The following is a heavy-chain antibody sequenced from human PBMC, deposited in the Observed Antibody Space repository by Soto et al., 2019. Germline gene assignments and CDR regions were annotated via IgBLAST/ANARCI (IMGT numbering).Heavy chain of an antibody. CDR1: GFTFSAYS. V-gene: IGHV3-30-3*01. J-gene: IGHJ4*02. Sequence: PGGSLRLSCSGSGFTFSAYSMHWVRQAPGKGLEWVAVMSFDGSNKNYADSVKGRFTISRDNSKNTLYLQMNSLRTDDTAVYYCARDANDYYDTSSYSEVGFDYWGQGTLVTVSS. CDR2: MSFDGSNK. CDR3: ARDANDYYDTSSYSEVGFDY. D-gene: IGHD3-22*01.